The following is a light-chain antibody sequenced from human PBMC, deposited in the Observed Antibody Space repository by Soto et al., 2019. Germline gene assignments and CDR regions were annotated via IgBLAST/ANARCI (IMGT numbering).Light chain of an antibody. V-gene: IGKV3-20*01. CDR3: QQYGTSLFT. CDR2: GAS. Sequence: EIVLTQSPGTLSLSPGERATLSCRASQSVSSNYLAWYQQKHGQAPRLLIYGASSRATGIPDRFSGSGSGTDFTLTISRLEPEDFAVYYCQQYGTSLFTFGPGTTVDIK. CDR1: QSVSSNY. J-gene: IGKJ3*01.